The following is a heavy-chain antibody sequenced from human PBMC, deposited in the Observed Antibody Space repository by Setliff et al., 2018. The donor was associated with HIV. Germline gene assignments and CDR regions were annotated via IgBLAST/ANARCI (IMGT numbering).Heavy chain of an antibody. CDR1: GFTSGTYA. J-gene: IGHJ4*02. Sequence: HPGGSLRLSCAASGFTSGTYAMSWVRQAPGKGLEWVSYISSSSSNIYYADSVKGRFTISRDNAKNSLYLQMNTLRAEDTAVYFCARSPYGDYGLDYWGQGTLVTVSS. V-gene: IGHV3-48*04. D-gene: IGHD4-17*01. CDR2: ISSSSSNI. CDR3: ARSPYGDYGLDY.